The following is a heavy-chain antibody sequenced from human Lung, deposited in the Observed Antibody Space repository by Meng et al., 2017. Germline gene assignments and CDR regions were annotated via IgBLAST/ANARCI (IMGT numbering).Heavy chain of an antibody. CDR1: GFMFSNSW. J-gene: IGHJ4*02. Sequence: ESLKISCAASGFMFSNSWMSWVRQAPGRGLEWVANIGQDGSEKYYVDSVKGRFTVSRDNYRNSLYLQLSSLRAEDTAVYYCARLEFGGYDRTFDHWGQGSLVTVSS. D-gene: IGHD5-12*01. V-gene: IGHV3-7*01. CDR3: ARLEFGGYDRTFDH. CDR2: IGQDGSEK.